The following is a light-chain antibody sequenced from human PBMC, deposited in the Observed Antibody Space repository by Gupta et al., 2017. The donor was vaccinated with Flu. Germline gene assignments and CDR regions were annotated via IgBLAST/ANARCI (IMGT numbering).Light chain of an antibody. CDR3: QSADSSGKVVR. CDR2: KDN. CDR1: TLPKEY. Sequence: SHELTQSPSVSVSPGQTARITCPGETLPKEYTYWYQQKAGQAPMLVIYKDNGRPSGIPERFSGSSSGTTVTLTITGLQAEDEADYYCQSADSSGKVVRFGGGTKLTVL. V-gene: IGLV3-25*02. J-gene: IGLJ3*02.